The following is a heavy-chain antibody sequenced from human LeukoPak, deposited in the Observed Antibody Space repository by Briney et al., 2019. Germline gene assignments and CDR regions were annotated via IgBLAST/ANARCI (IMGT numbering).Heavy chain of an antibody. J-gene: IGHJ4*02. Sequence: GGSLRLSCAASGFTFSSYSMNWVRQAPGKGLEWVSYISSSSSTIYYADSVRGRFTISRDNAKNSLYLQMNSLRAEDTAVYYCAPRPSSSIAARPGYWGQGTLVTVSS. D-gene: IGHD6-6*01. CDR3: APRPSSSIAARPGY. CDR2: ISSSSSTI. V-gene: IGHV3-48*01. CDR1: GFTFSSYS.